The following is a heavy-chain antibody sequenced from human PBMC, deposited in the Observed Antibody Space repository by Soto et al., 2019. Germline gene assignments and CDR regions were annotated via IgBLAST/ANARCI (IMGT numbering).Heavy chain of an antibody. V-gene: IGHV3-33*01. D-gene: IGHD6-6*01. CDR3: ARDGGIAARDYYYYGMDV. CDR2: IWYDGSNK. CDR1: GFTFSSYG. Sequence: GGSLRLSCAASGFTFSSYGMHWVRQAPGKGLEWVAVIWYDGSNKYYADSVKGRFTISRDNSKNTLYLQMNSLRAEDTAVYYCARDGGIAARDYYYYGMDVWGQGTTVTVSS. J-gene: IGHJ6*02.